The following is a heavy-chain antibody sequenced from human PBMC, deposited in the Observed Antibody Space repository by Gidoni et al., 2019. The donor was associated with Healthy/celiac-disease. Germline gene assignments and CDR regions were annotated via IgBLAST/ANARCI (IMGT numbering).Heavy chain of an antibody. V-gene: IGHV3-21*01. J-gene: IGHJ3*02. Sequence: EVQLVESGGGLVKHVGSLRLSCAASGFTFSSYSMNWVRQAPGKGLEGFSSISISSSYRYYADSVKGRFTISRDNAKNSLYLQMNSLRAEDTAVYYCARDARVRGAFDIWGQGTMVTVSS. CDR3: ARDARVRGAFDI. CDR2: ISISSSYR. CDR1: GFTFSSYS.